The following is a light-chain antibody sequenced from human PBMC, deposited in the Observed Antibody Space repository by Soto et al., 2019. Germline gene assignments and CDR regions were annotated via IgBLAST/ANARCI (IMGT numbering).Light chain of an antibody. V-gene: IGKV4-1*01. Sequence: DIVMTQSPDSLAVSLGERATINCKSSQSVLYNSNNKNYLSWYQQKPGQPPKLLIYWASTRESGVPDRFSGSGSGTHFPLTISSLQAEDVAVYYCQQYFSTPRTFGQGTKVEIK. J-gene: IGKJ1*01. CDR1: QSVLYNSNNKNY. CDR3: QQYFSTPRT. CDR2: WAS.